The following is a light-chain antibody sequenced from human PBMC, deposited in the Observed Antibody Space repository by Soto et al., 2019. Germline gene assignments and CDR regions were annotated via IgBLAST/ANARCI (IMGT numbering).Light chain of an antibody. Sequence: QSVLTQPASVSGSPGQSITLSCTGTSGDIGTYNLVSWYQQHPRRAPKLIIFEAKKRPSGVSNRFSGSKSGNTASLAISGLHAEDEAAYHCCSYEGRSSVLCGGGTKLTVL. CDR1: SGDIGTYNL. CDR3: CSYEGRSSVL. J-gene: IGLJ2*01. CDR2: EAK. V-gene: IGLV2-23*01.